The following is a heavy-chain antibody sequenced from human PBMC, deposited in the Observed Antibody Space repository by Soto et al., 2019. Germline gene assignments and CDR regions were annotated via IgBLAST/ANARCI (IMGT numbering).Heavy chain of an antibody. CDR3: ASTVDTTIFTWALGN. D-gene: IGHD5-18*01. CDR2: TSYDGNNK. CDR1: RFIFISYG. Sequence: GGSLRLSCAAPRFIFISYGMHWVRQAPGKGLEWLAVTSYDGNNKYYGDSVKGRFTISRDESKNTLYLQMNSLRPEDTAVYYCASTVDTTIFTWALGNWGQVTPFPVSS. V-gene: IGHV3-30*03. J-gene: IGHJ1*01.